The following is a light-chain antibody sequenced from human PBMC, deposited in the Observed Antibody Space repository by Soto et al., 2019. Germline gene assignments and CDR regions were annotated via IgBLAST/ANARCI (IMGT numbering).Light chain of an antibody. CDR2: KAS. Sequence: DIQMTQSPSTLSASLGGRVTITCRASQSISSWLAWYQQKPGKAPKLLIYKASSLESGVPSRFSGSGSGTEFTLTISSLQPDDFATYYFQQYNSYSLTFGGGTKVEIK. CDR1: QSISSW. J-gene: IGKJ4*01. V-gene: IGKV1-5*03. CDR3: QQYNSYSLT.